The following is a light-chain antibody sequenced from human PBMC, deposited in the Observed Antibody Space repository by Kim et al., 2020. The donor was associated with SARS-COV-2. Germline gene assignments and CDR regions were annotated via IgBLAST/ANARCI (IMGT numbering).Light chain of an antibody. J-gene: IGKJ1*01. V-gene: IGKV3-15*01. CDR3: QQYNNWPLTWT. CDR2: HAS. CDR1: QSISTH. Sequence: PGGRATLSCRANQSISTHLAWYQQTPGQAPRLLIYHASTRASGIPATFSGSGSGTEFTLTISSLQSEDFAVYYCQQYNNWPLTWTFGQGTKVDIK.